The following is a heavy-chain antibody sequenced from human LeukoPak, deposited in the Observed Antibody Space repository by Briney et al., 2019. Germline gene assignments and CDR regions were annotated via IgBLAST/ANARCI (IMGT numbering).Heavy chain of an antibody. J-gene: IGHJ4*02. D-gene: IGHD1-26*01. CDR3: AKDVGKWESLHFFDY. V-gene: IGHV3-23*01. Sequence: RPGGSLRLSCAASGFTFSSYAMNWVRQAPGKGLEWVSAISGSGGTTYYADSVKGRFAISRDNSKNTLYLQMNSLGAEDTAVYYCAKDVGKWESLHFFDYWGQGTLVTVSS. CDR2: ISGSGGTT. CDR1: GFTFSSYA.